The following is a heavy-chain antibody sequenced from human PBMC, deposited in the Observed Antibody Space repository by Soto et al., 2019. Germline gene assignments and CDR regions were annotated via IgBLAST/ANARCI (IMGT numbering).Heavy chain of an antibody. CDR1: GLPVAGSY. J-gene: IGHJ6*02. V-gene: IGHV3-53*01. CDR3: VRPLPSGQTHARDV. CDR2: IYNDGTT. Sequence: LRLSCVASGLPVAGSYMAWVRQAPGKGLEWASVIYNDGTTYYPQSVEGRFTISRDTSKSTLYLQMDRLRDEDTAVYYCVRPLPSGQTHARDVWGQGTTVTVSS. D-gene: IGHD3-10*01.